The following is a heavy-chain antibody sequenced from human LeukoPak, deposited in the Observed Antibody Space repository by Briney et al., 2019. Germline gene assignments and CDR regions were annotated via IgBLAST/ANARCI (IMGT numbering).Heavy chain of an antibody. V-gene: IGHV1-18*01. CDR2: ISAYNGNT. CDR3: AREEIWFGELFVPQHFDY. CDR1: GYTFTSYG. J-gene: IGHJ4*02. Sequence: ASVKVSCKASGYTFTSYGISWVRQAPGQGPEWMGWISAYNGNTNYAQKLQGRVTMTTDTSASTAYMELRSLRSDDTAVYYCAREEIWFGELFVPQHFDYWGQGTLVTVSS. D-gene: IGHD3-10*01.